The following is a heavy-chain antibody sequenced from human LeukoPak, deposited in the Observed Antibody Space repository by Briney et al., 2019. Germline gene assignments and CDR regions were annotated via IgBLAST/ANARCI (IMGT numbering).Heavy chain of an antibody. J-gene: IGHJ6*03. CDR1: GFTFSSCA. D-gene: IGHD3-9*01. V-gene: IGHV3-23*01. CDR3: AKHFELSSYYYYMDV. Sequence: GGSLRLSCAASGFTFSSCAMSWVRQAPGKGLEWVSTISGSGGSTYYADSVKGRFTISRDNSKNTLYLQMNSLRAEDTAVYYCAKHFELSSYYYYMDVWGKGTTVTVSS. CDR2: ISGSGGST.